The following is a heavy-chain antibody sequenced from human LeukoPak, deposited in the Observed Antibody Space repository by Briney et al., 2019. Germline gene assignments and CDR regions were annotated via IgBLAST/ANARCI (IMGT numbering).Heavy chain of an antibody. CDR2: IYTSGST. CDR3: ARAKHSSSWYYCDY. D-gene: IGHD6-13*01. Sequence: SETLSLTCTVSGGSISSYYWSWIRQPGGEGRGWIGRIYTSGSTNYNPSLQSRDTMSVDTSKNQFPLMLSSVAAADTAVYYCARAKHSSSWYYCDYWGQGALVTVSS. CDR1: GGSISSYY. J-gene: IGHJ4*02. V-gene: IGHV4-4*07.